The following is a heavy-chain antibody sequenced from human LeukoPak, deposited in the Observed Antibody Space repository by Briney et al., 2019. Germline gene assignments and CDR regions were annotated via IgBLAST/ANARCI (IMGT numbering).Heavy chain of an antibody. Sequence: ASVKVSCKASGYTFIHHYLHWVRQAPGQGLEWMGIINPSGGSTSYAQKFQGRVTMTRDTSTSTVYMELSSLRSEDTAVYYCARGYSSSWYLGEYFQHWGQGTLVTVSS. CDR3: ARGYSSSWYLGEYFQH. CDR2: INPSGGST. V-gene: IGHV1-46*01. CDR1: GYTFIHHY. D-gene: IGHD6-13*01. J-gene: IGHJ1*01.